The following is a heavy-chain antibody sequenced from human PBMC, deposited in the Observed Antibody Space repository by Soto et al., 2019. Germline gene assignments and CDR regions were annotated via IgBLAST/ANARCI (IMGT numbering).Heavy chain of an antibody. CDR1: GFTFTSYW. V-gene: IGHV5-51*01. D-gene: IGHD2-2*01. Sequence: PGESLKISCKGSGFTFTSYWIAWVRQMPGKGLEWMGIIYPGDSDSSYSPSFQGQVTISADKFINTAYPHWSSLKASDTAIYYCAKHEGYCSTTTCSNFDYWGQGTLVTVSS. CDR2: IYPGDSDS. J-gene: IGHJ4*02. CDR3: AKHEGYCSTTTCSNFDY.